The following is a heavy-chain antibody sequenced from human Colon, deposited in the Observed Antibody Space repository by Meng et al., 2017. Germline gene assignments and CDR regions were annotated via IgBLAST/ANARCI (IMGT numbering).Heavy chain of an antibody. CDR3: AGDSSGYNWLDP. Sequence: QLQLQEAGPGLVTPSETPSLTCTVSGGSISNYYWSWLRQPPGKGLEWIGYIYYSGTTNYNPSLKSRVTISIDTSKNQFSLKLNSVTAADTAVYYCAGDSSGYNWLDPWGQGTLVTVSS. D-gene: IGHD6-19*01. J-gene: IGHJ5*02. CDR2: IYYSGTT. CDR1: GGSISNYY. V-gene: IGHV4-59*01.